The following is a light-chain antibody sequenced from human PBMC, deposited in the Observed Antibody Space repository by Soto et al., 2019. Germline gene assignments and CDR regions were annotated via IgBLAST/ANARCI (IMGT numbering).Light chain of an antibody. CDR1: TVGSKS. CDR3: QVWNSFGDHVV. V-gene: IGLV3-21*02. CDR2: DDS. J-gene: IGLJ2*01. Sequence: SYELTQPPSVSVAPGQTARLTCGGDTVGSKSIHWYQQKAGQAPVLVVYDDSDRHSGIPERFSGSNSENVATLTIGRVEAGDEADYYCQVWNSFGDHVVFGGGTKLTVL.